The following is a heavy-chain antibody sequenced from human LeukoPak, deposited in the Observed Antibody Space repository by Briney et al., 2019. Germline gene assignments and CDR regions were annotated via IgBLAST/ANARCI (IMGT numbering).Heavy chain of an antibody. J-gene: IGHJ3*01. CDR2: IYYSGST. CDR1: GGSISSGDYY. CDR3: ARDPYDAFDF. V-gene: IGHV4-30-4*01. Sequence: TLSLTCTVSGGSISSGDYYWSWIRQPPGKGLEWIGYIYYSGSTYYNPSLKSRVTISVDTSKNQFSLQVSSVTAADTAVYYSARDPYDAFDFWGQGTMVTVSS.